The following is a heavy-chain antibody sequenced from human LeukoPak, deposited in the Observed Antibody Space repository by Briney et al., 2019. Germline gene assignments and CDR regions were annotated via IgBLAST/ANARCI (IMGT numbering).Heavy chain of an antibody. CDR2: ISGSGGST. CDR3: ARWLGYNSGYFDD. CDR1: GFTFSSYA. V-gene: IGHV3-23*01. D-gene: IGHD3-22*01. J-gene: IGHJ4*02. Sequence: GGSLRLSCAASGFTFSSYAMSWVRQAPGKGLEWVSAISGSGGSTYYADSVKGRFTISRDNSKHTLFLQMNSLRAEDTALYFCARWLGYNSGYFDDWGQGTLVTVSS.